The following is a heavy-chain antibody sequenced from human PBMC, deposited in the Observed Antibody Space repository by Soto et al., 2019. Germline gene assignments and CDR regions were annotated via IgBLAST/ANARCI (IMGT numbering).Heavy chain of an antibody. D-gene: IGHD4-4*01. Sequence: SVKVSCKASGGTFSSYAISWVRQAPGQGLEWMGGIIPIFGTANYAQKFQGRVTITADESTSTAYMELSSLRSEDTAVYYCATSAEMTTISYFDYWGQGTLVTVSS. CDR1: GGTFSSYA. CDR3: ATSAEMTTISYFDY. CDR2: IIPIFGTA. J-gene: IGHJ4*02. V-gene: IGHV1-69*13.